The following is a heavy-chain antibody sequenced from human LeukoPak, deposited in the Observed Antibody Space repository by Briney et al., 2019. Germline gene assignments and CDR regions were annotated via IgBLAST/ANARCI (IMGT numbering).Heavy chain of an antibody. D-gene: IGHD6-19*01. Sequence: PSETLSLTCAVYGGSFSGYYWSWIRQPPGKGLEWIGEINHSGSTNYNPSLKSRVTISVDTSKNQFSLKLSSVTAADTAVYYCASRGYSSGWPYFDYWGQGTLVTVSS. CDR1: GGSFSGYY. CDR3: ASRGYSSGWPYFDY. CDR2: INHSGST. V-gene: IGHV4-34*01. J-gene: IGHJ4*02.